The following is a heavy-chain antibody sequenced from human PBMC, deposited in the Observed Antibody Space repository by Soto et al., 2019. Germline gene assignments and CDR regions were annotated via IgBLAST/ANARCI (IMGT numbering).Heavy chain of an antibody. J-gene: IGHJ4*01. D-gene: IGHD1-26*01. Sequence: GGSLRLSFAGSGFTFSTYAMSWVRQAPGRGLEWVGRVKSKADGGSGDYAAPVKGRFVVSRDDSKDIVYLQMNSLKIEDTGVYYCTTDSRTTLPEIRFDYWGHGTQVTVSS. CDR2: VKSKADGGSG. CDR1: GFTFSTYA. CDR3: TTDSRTTLPEIRFDY. V-gene: IGHV3-15*01.